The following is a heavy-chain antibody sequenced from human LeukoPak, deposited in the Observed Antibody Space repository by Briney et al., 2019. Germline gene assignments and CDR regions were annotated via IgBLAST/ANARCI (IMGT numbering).Heavy chain of an antibody. Sequence: GASVKVSCKASGYSFTVSYIHWVRQAPGQGFEWMGWINPNSGVTNYAQKFRGRVTMTRDTSIGTAYMELSRLRSDDTAVYYCARDLLRRAASGMLDSWGQGTLVTVSS. CDR2: INPNSGVT. J-gene: IGHJ4*02. D-gene: IGHD1-26*01. CDR3: ARDLLRRAASGMLDS. V-gene: IGHV1-2*02. CDR1: GYSFTVSY.